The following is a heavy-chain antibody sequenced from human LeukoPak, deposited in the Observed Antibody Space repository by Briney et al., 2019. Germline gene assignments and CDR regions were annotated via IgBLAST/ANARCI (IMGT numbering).Heavy chain of an antibody. CDR2: ISAYNGNT. J-gene: IGHJ4*02. CDR3: ARDRDYGLDY. V-gene: IGHV1-18*01. CDR1: GYSFSSHG. D-gene: IGHD3-16*01. Sequence: SEKVSCKGSGYSFSSHGITWVRQAPGHALEWTGWISAYNGNTNHAQQLQGRDTMNTDTSEITDHMAPKGLSSDDAAVYYCARDRDYGLDYWGQGTLVTVSS.